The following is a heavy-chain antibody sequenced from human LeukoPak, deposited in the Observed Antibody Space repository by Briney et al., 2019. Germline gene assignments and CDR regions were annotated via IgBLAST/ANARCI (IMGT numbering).Heavy chain of an antibody. Sequence: SETLSLTCTVSGGSISSYCWSWIRQPAGKGLEWIGRIYTSGSTNYNPSLKSRVTMSVDTSKNQFSLKLSSVTAADTAVYYCARDPRIVGATIFDYWGQGTLVTVSS. CDR3: ARDPRIVGATIFDY. V-gene: IGHV4-4*07. J-gene: IGHJ4*02. CDR1: GGSISSYC. D-gene: IGHD1-26*01. CDR2: IYTSGST.